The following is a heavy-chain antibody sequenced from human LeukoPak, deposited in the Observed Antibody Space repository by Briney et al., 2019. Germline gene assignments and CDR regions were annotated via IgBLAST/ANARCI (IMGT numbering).Heavy chain of an antibody. CDR1: GYTFTGHY. J-gene: IGHJ3*02. CDR2: INPNSGDT. D-gene: IGHD6-19*01. Sequence: ASVKVSCKASGYTFTGHYMHWVRQAPGQGLEWMGWINPNSGDTKCAQNFQGRVTMTRDTSITTAYMELSSLRSDDTAVYSCARESHSGWDRAAFDIWGQGTMVTVSS. V-gene: IGHV1-2*02. CDR3: ARESHSGWDRAAFDI.